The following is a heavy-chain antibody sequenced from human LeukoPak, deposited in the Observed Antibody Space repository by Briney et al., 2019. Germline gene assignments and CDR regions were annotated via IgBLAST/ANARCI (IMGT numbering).Heavy chain of an antibody. J-gene: IGHJ4*02. CDR2: IYYSGST. Sequence: PSETLSLTCTVSGGSISSYYWSWIRQPPGKGLEWIGYIYYSGSTNYNPSLKSRVTISVDTSKNQFSLKLSSVTAADTAVYYCASLCSSSWSGSFDYWGQGTLVTVSS. V-gene: IGHV4-59*01. CDR1: GGSISSYY. CDR3: ASLCSSSWSGSFDY. D-gene: IGHD6-13*01.